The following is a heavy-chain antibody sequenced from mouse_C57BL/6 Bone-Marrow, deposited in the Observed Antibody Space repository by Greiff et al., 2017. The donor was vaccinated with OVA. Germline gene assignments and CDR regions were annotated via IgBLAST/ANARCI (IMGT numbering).Heavy chain of an antibody. J-gene: IGHJ4*01. V-gene: IGHV5-6*02. CDR1: GFTFSSYG. CDR2: ISSGGSYT. Sequence: DVMLVESGGDLVQPGGSLKLSCAASGFTFSSYGMSWVRQTPDKRLEWVATISSGGSYTYYPDSVKGRFTISRDNAKKTLYLQMSSLKAEDTAMYYCARRVSYYAMDDWGQGTSVTVSS. CDR3: ARRVSYYAMDD.